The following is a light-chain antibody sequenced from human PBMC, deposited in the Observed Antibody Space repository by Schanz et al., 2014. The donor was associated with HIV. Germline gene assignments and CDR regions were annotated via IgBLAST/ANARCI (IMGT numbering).Light chain of an antibody. Sequence: DIQMTQSPSTLSASVGDRVTITCRASQSISSWLAWYQQKPGKAPKLLIHEATHLDHGVPSRFSGSGSGTDFTLTISSLQPEDFATYYCQQPNSYPLTFGGGTKVEIK. CDR1: QSISSW. CDR3: QQPNSYPLT. V-gene: IGKV1-5*03. CDR2: EAT. J-gene: IGKJ4*01.